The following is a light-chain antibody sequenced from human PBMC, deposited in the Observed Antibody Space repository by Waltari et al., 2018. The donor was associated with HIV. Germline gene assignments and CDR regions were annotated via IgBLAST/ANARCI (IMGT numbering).Light chain of an antibody. CDR2: YNA. CDR3: HVWDTISDHVV. J-gene: IGLJ2*01. V-gene: IGLV3-21*04. Sequence: SYVLTQPPSVSVAPGQTAKLSCVGNNNGTTSVHWYQQKPDQAPVVVIYYNAVRLSGILERVSGSNSGNTATLTINRVEAGDEADYYCHVWDTISDHVVFGGGSKRTVL. CDR1: NNGTTS.